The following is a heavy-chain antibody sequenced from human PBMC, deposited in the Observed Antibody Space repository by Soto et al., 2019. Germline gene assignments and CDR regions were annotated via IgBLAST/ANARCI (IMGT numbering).Heavy chain of an antibody. V-gene: IGHV3-73*02. Sequence: EVPLVESGGALVQPGGSLKLSCAASGFTFSDSGIHWVRQASGNGLEWVGGIRSKANSYATAYGASVKGTFTISRDDSHNAAYLQMNSLNTEDTGVDYWSDLLTKCDSAWGQGTPVTVSS. CDR1: GFTFSDSG. D-gene: IGHD2-21*02. J-gene: IGHJ5*02. CDR2: IRSKANSYAT. CDR3: SDLLTKCDSA.